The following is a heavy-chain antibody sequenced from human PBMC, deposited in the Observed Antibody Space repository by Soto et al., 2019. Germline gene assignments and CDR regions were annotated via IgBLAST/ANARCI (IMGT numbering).Heavy chain of an antibody. D-gene: IGHD6-19*01. CDR1: GFTLSSYI. CDR3: GPEMAAGSFNWFDP. Sequence: KAGGSLRLSCAASGFTLSSYIMNWVRQAPGKGLEWVSSISSSSTYIYYADSVRGRFTISRDNAKNSLYLQMKNLRAEDTAVYYCGPEMAAGSFNWFDPWGQGNLVTVSS. CDR2: ISSSSTYI. J-gene: IGHJ5*02. V-gene: IGHV3-21*01.